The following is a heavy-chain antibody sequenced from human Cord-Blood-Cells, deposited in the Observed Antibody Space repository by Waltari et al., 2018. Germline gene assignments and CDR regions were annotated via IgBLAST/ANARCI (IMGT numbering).Heavy chain of an antibody. V-gene: IGHV2-5*02. Sequence: QITLKESGPTLMKPTQTLTLTCTFSGFSLSTSGLGVGWIRQPPVKALEWLALIYWDDDKRYSPSLKSRLTITKDTSKNQVVLTMTHMDPVDTAPYYCARQPLGRFYWYFDLWGRGTLVTVSS. CDR1: GFSLSTSGLG. CDR3: ARQPLGRFYWYFDL. CDR2: IYWDDDK. J-gene: IGHJ2*01. D-gene: IGHD7-27*01.